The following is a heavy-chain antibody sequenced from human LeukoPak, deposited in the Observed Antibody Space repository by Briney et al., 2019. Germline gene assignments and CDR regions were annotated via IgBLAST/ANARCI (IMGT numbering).Heavy chain of an antibody. D-gene: IGHD6-13*01. CDR3: ASRAAAHWYFDL. CDR2: ISSSGSTI. CDR1: GFTSSSYE. Sequence: PGGSLRLSCAASGFTSSSYEMNWVRQAPGKGLEWVSYISSSGSTIYYADSVKGRFTISRDNAKNSLYLQMNSLRAEDTAVYYCASRAAAHWYFDLWGRGTLVTVSS. V-gene: IGHV3-48*03. J-gene: IGHJ2*01.